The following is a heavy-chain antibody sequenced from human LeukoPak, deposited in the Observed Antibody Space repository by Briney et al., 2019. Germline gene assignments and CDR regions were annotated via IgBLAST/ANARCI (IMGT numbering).Heavy chain of an antibody. V-gene: IGHV3-23*01. CDR1: GVTFRNHG. J-gene: IGHJ4*02. D-gene: IGHD3-3*01. CDR3: ASLYEDYRDY. CDR2: IIESGDST. Sequence: GGSLRLSCAASGVTFRNHGMSWVRQAPGKGREWVSGIIESGDSTFYKVPVKGRFTIPRDTSRNKLYLNMNSLRADDTAVYYCASLYEDYRDYWGQGALVTVFS.